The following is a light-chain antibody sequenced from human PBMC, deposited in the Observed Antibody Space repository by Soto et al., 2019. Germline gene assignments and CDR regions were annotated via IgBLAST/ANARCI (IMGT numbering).Light chain of an antibody. CDR3: CSSAGGFTWV. CDR2: YVS. CDR1: SSDVV. V-gene: IGLV2-11*01. J-gene: IGLJ3*02. Sequence: QSALTQPRSVAGTPGQSVTISCTGTSSDVVSWYQQRPGKAPKLIIFYVSQRPSGVPDRFSASKSGNTASLTISGLQAEVEADYYCCSSAGGFTWVFGGGTKLTVL.